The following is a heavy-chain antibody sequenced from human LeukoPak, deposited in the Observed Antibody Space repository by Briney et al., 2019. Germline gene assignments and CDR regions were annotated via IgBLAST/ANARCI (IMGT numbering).Heavy chain of an antibody. Sequence: SETLSLTCAVYGGSFSGYYWSWIRQPPGKGLEWIGEINHSGSTNYNPSLKGRVTISVDTSKNQFSLKLSSVTAADTAVYYCARGHYGESYNWFDPWGQGTLVTVSS. CDR1: GGSFSGYY. CDR2: INHSGST. CDR3: ARGHYGESYNWFDP. J-gene: IGHJ5*02. V-gene: IGHV4-34*01. D-gene: IGHD4-17*01.